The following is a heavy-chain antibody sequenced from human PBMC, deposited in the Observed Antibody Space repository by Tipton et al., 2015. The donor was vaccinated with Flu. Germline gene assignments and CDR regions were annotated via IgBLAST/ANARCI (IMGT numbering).Heavy chain of an antibody. J-gene: IGHJ4*02. D-gene: IGHD6-13*01. CDR1: GFSFSIHG. V-gene: IGHV3-21*01. CDR2: VSSSSSYI. CDR3: ARDRAAAAPDY. Sequence: LRLSCSASGFSFSIHGMNWVRQAPGKGLEWVSCVSSSSSYIYYADSVKGRFTISRDNAKNSLYLEMNSLRAEDTAVYYCARDRAAAAPDYWGQRTLVTVSS.